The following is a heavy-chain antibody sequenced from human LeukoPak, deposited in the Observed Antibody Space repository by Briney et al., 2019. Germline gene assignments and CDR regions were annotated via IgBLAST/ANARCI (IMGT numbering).Heavy chain of an antibody. CDR1: GFTFTSSA. CDR3: ARSRIVLHWFDP. J-gene: IGHJ5*02. V-gene: IGHV3-23*01. CDR2: ISASGLST. D-gene: IGHD2/OR15-2a*01. Sequence: PGGSLRLSCGASGFTFTSSAMSWVRQAPGKGLEWFSTISASGLSTYHTDSVTGRFTISRDNSKNTLYLQMNSLKAEDTAVYYCARSRIVLHWFDPWGQGSLVTVS.